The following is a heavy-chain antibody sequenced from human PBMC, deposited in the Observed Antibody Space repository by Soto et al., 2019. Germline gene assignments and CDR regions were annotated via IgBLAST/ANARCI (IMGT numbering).Heavy chain of an antibody. J-gene: IGHJ4*02. CDR2: ISKSDYT. Sequence: PGGSLRLSCTVSGFAFNNYVINWVRLAPGKGLEWVSSISKSDYTYYSDSVKGRFTISRDNAKNSVSLQMNTLRVEDTAVYYCAREDSIIIPAVSDFWGQGTLVTVSS. V-gene: IGHV3-21*01. D-gene: IGHD2-2*01. CDR3: AREDSIIIPAVSDF. CDR1: GFAFNNYV.